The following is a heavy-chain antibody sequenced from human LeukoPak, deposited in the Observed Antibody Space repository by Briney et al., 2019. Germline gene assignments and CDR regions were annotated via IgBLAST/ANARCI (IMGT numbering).Heavy chain of an antibody. J-gene: IGHJ5*02. Sequence: PSETLSLTCTVSGGSISSYYWSWIRQPPGKGLEWIGYIYYSGSTNYNPSLKSRVTISVDTSKNQFSLKLSSVTAADTAVYYCARVYCSGGSCYSGWFDPWGQGTLVTVSS. D-gene: IGHD2-15*01. CDR3: ARVYCSGGSCYSGWFDP. V-gene: IGHV4-59*01. CDR1: GGSISSYY. CDR2: IYYSGST.